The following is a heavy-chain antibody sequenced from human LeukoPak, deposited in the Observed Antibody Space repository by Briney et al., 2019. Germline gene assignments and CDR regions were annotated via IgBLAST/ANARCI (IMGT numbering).Heavy chain of an antibody. Sequence: SETLSLTCTVSGGAVNSYYWSWIRQTPGKGLEWIGYISHSGNTDYAPSLKSRVTMSLDTSKNQFSLQLSSVTAADTAVYYCRGVRFGELFDYWGQGTLVTVSS. CDR3: RGVRFGELFDY. J-gene: IGHJ4*02. CDR2: ISHSGNT. V-gene: IGHV4-59*04. CDR1: GGAVNSYY. D-gene: IGHD3-10*01.